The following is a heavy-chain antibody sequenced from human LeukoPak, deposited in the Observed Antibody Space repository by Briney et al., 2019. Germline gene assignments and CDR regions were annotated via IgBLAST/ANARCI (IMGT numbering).Heavy chain of an antibody. Sequence: GASVKVSCKASGGTFSSYAISWVRQAPGQGLERMGGIIPIFGTANYAQKFQGRVTITADESTSTAYMELSSLRSEDTAVYYCARFHYCTNGVCDAYWGQGTLVTVSS. D-gene: IGHD2-8*01. V-gene: IGHV1-69*13. CDR2: IIPIFGTA. CDR3: ARFHYCTNGVCDAY. CDR1: GGTFSSYA. J-gene: IGHJ4*02.